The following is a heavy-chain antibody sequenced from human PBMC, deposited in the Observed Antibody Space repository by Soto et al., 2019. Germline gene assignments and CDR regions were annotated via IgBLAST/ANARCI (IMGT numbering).Heavy chain of an antibody. CDR2: ISANSGDT. CDR3: ARIVRGSTLDYYLYIDV. J-gene: IGHJ6*03. Sequence: QVQLVQSGAEVKKPGASVKVSCKASGYSFTSHGISWVRQAPGQGLEWMGWISANSGDTNYAQKLQGRVTVTTDTSTSTVYMELRSLRSEDTAVYYCARIVRGSTLDYYLYIDVWGKGTTVTVSS. D-gene: IGHD3-10*01. V-gene: IGHV1-18*01. CDR1: GYSFTSHG.